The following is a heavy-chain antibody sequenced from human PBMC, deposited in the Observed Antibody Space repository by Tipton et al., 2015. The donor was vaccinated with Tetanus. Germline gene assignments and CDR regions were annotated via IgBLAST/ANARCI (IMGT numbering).Heavy chain of an antibody. V-gene: IGHV3-33*01. CDR1: GFTFSSYT. Sequence: SLRLSCAASGFTFSSYTMHWVRQAPGKGLDWGGLIYYDGSIEYYVDSVKGRFTISRDNLKNRLYLQMNSLRAEDTAMYYCARPFSSGWHKTPPDFWGQGTRVTVSS. CDR2: IYYDGSIE. D-gene: IGHD6-19*01. CDR3: ARPFSSGWHKTPPDF. J-gene: IGHJ4*02.